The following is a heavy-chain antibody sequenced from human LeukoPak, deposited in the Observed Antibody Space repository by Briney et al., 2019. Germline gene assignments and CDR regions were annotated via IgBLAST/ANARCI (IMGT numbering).Heavy chain of an antibody. J-gene: IGHJ4*02. Sequence: SETLSLTCTVSGCSISSYYWSWIRQPPGKGLEWIGYIYYNGSTNYNPSLKSRVTISVDTSKNQFSLKLSSVTAADTAVYYCARASGYSYGSLDYWGQGTLVTVSS. D-gene: IGHD5-18*01. CDR2: IYYNGST. V-gene: IGHV4-59*01. CDR3: ARASGYSYGSLDY. CDR1: GCSISSYY.